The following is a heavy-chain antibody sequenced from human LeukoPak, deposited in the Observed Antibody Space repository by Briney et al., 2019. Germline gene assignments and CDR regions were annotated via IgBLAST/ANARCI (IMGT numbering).Heavy chain of an antibody. Sequence: SETLSLTCAVYGGSFSGYHWSWIRQPPGKGLEWIGEINHIGSTNYNPSLKSRVTISVDTSKNQFSLKLSSVTAADTAVYYCARGPYCGGDCYSHLDYWGQGTLVTVSS. V-gene: IGHV4-34*01. D-gene: IGHD2-21*02. J-gene: IGHJ4*02. CDR2: INHIGST. CDR1: GGSFSGYH. CDR3: ARGPYCGGDCYSHLDY.